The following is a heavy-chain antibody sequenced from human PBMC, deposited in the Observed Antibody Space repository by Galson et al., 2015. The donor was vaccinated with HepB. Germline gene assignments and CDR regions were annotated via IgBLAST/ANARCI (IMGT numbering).Heavy chain of an antibody. Sequence: SLRLSCAASGFSINDHHLDWVRQAPGEGLEWVSCIYSSGGGTYYADSVRGRFTISRDNSKNTLYLQMNSLRAEDAAVYYCAKDQFSSGGYYFDLWGRGTLVTVSS. J-gene: IGHJ2*01. D-gene: IGHD5-12*01. CDR3: AKDQFSSGGYYFDL. CDR2: IYSSGGGT. CDR1: GFSINDHH. V-gene: IGHV3-23*01.